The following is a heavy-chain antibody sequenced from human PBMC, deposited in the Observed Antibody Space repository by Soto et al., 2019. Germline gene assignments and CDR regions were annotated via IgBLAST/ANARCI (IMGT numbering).Heavy chain of an antibody. Sequence: SPTLSLTCAISGASVSSNSAAWNWIRQSPSRGLEWLGRTYYRSKWYNDYAVSVKSRITINPDTSRNQFSLQLNSVTPEDTAVYFCARATFSWFDPWGQGTLVTVSS. CDR2: TYYRSKWYN. CDR3: ARATFSWFDP. CDR1: GASVSSNSAA. V-gene: IGHV6-1*01. J-gene: IGHJ5*02. D-gene: IGHD3-3*02.